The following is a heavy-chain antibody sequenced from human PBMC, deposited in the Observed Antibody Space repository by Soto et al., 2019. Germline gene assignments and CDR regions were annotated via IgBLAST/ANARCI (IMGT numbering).Heavy chain of an antibody. J-gene: IGHJ6*02. CDR3: ATGGYDFWSGYPHYYYGMDV. CDR1: GYTLTELS. D-gene: IGHD3-3*01. V-gene: IGHV1-24*01. CDR2: FDPEDGET. Sequence: ASVKVSCKVSGYTLTELSMHWVRQAPGKGLEWMRGFDPEDGETIYAQKFQGRVTMTEGTSTDTAYMELSSLRSEDTAVYYCATGGYDFWSGYPHYYYGMDVWGQGTTVTVSS.